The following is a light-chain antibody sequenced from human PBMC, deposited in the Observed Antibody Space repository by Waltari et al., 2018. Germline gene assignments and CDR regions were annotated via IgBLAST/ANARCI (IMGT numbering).Light chain of an antibody. CDR3: QQANSFHWT. CDR1: QGISSW. CDR2: AAS. Sequence: DIQMTQSPSSVSAAVGDRVTITCRASQGISSWVAWYQQKPGKVPKLLIYAASSLQSGVPSRFSGSGSGTDFTLAISSLLPEDFASYYCQQANSFHWTFGQGTKVELK. V-gene: IGKV1-12*02. J-gene: IGKJ1*01.